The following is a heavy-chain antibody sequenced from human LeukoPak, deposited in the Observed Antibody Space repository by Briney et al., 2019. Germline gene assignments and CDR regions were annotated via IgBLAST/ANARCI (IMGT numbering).Heavy chain of an antibody. CDR1: GFTFSSYA. Sequence: GGSLRLSCAASGFTFSSYAMHWVRQAPGKGLEYVSAISSNGGSTYYANSVKGRFTISRDNSKNTLYLQMGSLRAEDMAVYYCARVPMDDSSGYVDYWGQGTLVTVSS. V-gene: IGHV3-64*01. CDR2: ISSNGGST. D-gene: IGHD3-22*01. J-gene: IGHJ4*02. CDR3: ARVPMDDSSGYVDY.